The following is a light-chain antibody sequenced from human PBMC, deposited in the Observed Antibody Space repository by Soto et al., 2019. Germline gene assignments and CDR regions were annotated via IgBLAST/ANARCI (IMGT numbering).Light chain of an antibody. V-gene: IGKV3-15*01. CDR1: QTVSSN. CDR3: HQYNDWPRFT. CDR2: GAS. J-gene: IGKJ3*01. Sequence: EIVMTQSPATLSVSPGERATLSCRASQTVSSNLAWYQQKPGQAPRLLIYGASTRATGIPARFSGSGSGTEFTLTISSLQPEDLAVYYCHQYNDWPRFTFGPGTKVDIK.